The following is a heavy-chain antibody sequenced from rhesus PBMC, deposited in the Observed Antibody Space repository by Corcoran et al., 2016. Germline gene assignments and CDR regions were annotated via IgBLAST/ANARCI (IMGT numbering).Heavy chain of an antibody. V-gene: IGHV4-169*02. CDR1: GGSISSSY. CDR3: ASGRAAATVY. D-gene: IGHD6-43*01. Sequence: QLQLQESGPGLVKPSETLSLTCAVSGGSISSSYWSWIRQAPGKGWEWVGYLNGSGSSTNFHPSLKGRVTLSVDTSKNQLSRKLSSVTAADPAVYYCASGRAAATVYWGQGVLVTVSS. J-gene: IGHJ4*01. CDR2: LNGSGSST.